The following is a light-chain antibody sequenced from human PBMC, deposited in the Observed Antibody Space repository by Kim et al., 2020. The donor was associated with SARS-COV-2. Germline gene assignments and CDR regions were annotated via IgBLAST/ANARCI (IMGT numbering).Light chain of an antibody. CDR2: GAS. V-gene: IGKV3-15*01. Sequence: PSVSPGERVTLSCRASQGTNTNVAWYQQKPGQAPRLLIFGASTRATGVPARFSGIGSGTEFTLTINSLQSEDFAVYYCQEYNKWTFGQGTKVDIK. J-gene: IGKJ1*01. CDR1: QGTNTN. CDR3: QEYNKWT.